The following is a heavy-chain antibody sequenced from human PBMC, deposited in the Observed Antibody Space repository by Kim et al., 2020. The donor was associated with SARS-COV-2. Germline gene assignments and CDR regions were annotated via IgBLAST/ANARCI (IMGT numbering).Heavy chain of an antibody. CDR1: GFTFSSYG. CDR3: AKDMGYSSSSVGSDYYYYGMDV. CDR2: ISYDGSNK. D-gene: IGHD6-6*01. V-gene: IGHV3-30*18. J-gene: IGHJ6*02. Sequence: GGSLRLSCAASGFTFSSYGMHWVRQAPGKGLEWVAVISYDGSNKYYADSVKGRFTISRDNSKNTLYLQMNSLRAEDTAVYYCAKDMGYSSSSVGSDYYYYGMDVWGQGTTVTVSS.